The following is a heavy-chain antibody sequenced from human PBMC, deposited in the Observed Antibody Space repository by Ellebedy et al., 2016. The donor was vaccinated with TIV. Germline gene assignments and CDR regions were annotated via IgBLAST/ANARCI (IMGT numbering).Heavy chain of an antibody. CDR3: AKGRRVPFEGWFDP. Sequence: PGGSLRLSCAASGFTFSNYAMSWVRQAPGKGLEWVSHISGSGLSTYYADSVKGRFTISRDNSKITLYLQMNSLRAEDTAVYYCAKGRRVPFEGWFDPWGQGTLVTVSS. J-gene: IGHJ5*02. D-gene: IGHD2-2*01. CDR2: ISGSGLST. V-gene: IGHV3-23*01. CDR1: GFTFSNYA.